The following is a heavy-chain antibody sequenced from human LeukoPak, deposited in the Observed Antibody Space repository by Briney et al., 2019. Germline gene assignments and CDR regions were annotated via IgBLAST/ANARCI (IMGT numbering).Heavy chain of an antibody. CDR2: IYHNGGT. J-gene: IGHJ4*02. V-gene: IGHV4-34*01. D-gene: IGHD2-8*01. Sequence: SETLSLTCAVYGGSFSGYSWTWLRQPPGRGLEWIGEIYHNGGTNYSPSFKSRVIMSVDTSKNQFSLKLSSVTAADTAVYYCTRLINGSPGDYWGQGTLVTVSS. CDR1: GGSFSGYS. CDR3: TRLINGSPGDY.